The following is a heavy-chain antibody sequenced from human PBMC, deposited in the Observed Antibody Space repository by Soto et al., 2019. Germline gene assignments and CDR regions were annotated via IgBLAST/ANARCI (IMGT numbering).Heavy chain of an antibody. Sequence: ASVKVSCKASGYTFTSYAMHWVRQAPGQRLEWMGWINAGNGNTKYSQKFQGRVTMTRNTSISTAYMELSSLRSEDTAVYYCARLNCSGGSCYFDYWGQGTLVTVSS. J-gene: IGHJ4*02. CDR3: ARLNCSGGSCYFDY. CDR2: INAGNGNT. D-gene: IGHD2-15*01. CDR1: GYTFTSYA. V-gene: IGHV1-3*01.